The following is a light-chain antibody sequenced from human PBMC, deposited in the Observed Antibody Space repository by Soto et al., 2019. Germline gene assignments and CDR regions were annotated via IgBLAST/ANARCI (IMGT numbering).Light chain of an antibody. V-gene: IGKV3-20*01. CDR2: GAS. Sequence: EIVLTQSPGTLSLSPGERATLSCRASESVTSSYLAWYQHKPGQAPRLLIYGASSRATGIPDRFSGSGSGTDFTLTISRQEPNDFAVYYCQQYGRSPRTVGQGTKVEIK. J-gene: IGKJ1*01. CDR1: ESVTSSY. CDR3: QQYGRSPRT.